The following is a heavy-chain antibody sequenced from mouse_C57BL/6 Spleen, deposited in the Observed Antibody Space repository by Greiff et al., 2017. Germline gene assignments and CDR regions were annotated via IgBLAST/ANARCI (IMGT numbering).Heavy chain of an antibody. CDR2: ISSGSSTI. Sequence: EVKVVESGGGLVKPGGSLKLSCAASGFTFSDYGMHWVRQAPEKGLEWVAYISSGSSTIYYADTVKGRFTISRDNAKNTLFLQMTRLRSEDTAMYYCARQDYSNYGFAYWGQGTLVTVSA. CDR1: GFTFSDYG. V-gene: IGHV5-17*01. D-gene: IGHD2-5*01. J-gene: IGHJ3*01. CDR3: ARQDYSNYGFAY.